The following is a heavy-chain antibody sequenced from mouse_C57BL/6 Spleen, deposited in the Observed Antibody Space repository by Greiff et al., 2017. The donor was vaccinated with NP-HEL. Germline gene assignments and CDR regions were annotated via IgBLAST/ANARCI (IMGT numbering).Heavy chain of an antibody. D-gene: IGHD1-1*01. Sequence: EVKLVESGPGMVKPSQSLSLTCTVTGYSITSGYDWHWIRHFPGNKLEWMGYISYSGSTNYNPSLKSRISITHDTSKNHFFLKLNSVTTEDTATYYCARDDYYGSSYWFAYWGQGTLVTVSA. J-gene: IGHJ3*01. CDR1: GYSITSGYD. V-gene: IGHV3-1*01. CDR3: ARDDYYGSSYWFAY. CDR2: ISYSGST.